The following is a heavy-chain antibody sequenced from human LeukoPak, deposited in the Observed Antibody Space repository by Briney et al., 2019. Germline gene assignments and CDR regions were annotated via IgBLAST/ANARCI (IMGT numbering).Heavy chain of an antibody. Sequence: SETLSLTCTVSGGSISSSSYYWGWIRQPPGKGLEWIGSIYYSGSTYYNPSLKSRVTISVDTSKNQFSLKLSSVTAADTAVYYCARVYSSSWLNYFDYWGQGTLVTVSS. J-gene: IGHJ4*02. D-gene: IGHD6-13*01. CDR1: GGSISSSSYY. V-gene: IGHV4-39*01. CDR2: IYYSGST. CDR3: ARVYSSSWLNYFDY.